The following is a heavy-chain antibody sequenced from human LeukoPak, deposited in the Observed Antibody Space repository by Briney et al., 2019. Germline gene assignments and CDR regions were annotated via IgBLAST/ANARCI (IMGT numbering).Heavy chain of an antibody. J-gene: IGHJ4*02. CDR2: ISGSGGST. Sequence: GGSLRLSCAASGFTFRNYAMNWVRQAPGKGLEWVSGISGSGGSTYYADSVKGRFTISRDNSKNTLFLQMNSLRAEDTAVYHCANSPYGGSGPYFDYWGQGTLVTVSS. D-gene: IGHD3-16*01. CDR1: GFTFRNYA. V-gene: IGHV3-23*01. CDR3: ANSPYGGSGPYFDY.